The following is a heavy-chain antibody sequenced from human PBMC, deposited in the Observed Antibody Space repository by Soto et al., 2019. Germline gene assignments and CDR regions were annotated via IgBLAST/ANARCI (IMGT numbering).Heavy chain of an antibody. V-gene: IGHV3-30-3*01. Sequence: GGSLRLSCAASGFTFRTYAMHWVRQAPGKGLEWVATISYDGNNEYYGDSVKGRFTVSRDDSKNTLYLQVNSLRMEDTAMYYCARVHYYDTSGPLLWGQGTQVTVSS. CDR3: ARVHYYDTSGPLL. D-gene: IGHD3-22*01. J-gene: IGHJ4*02. CDR1: GFTFRTYA. CDR2: ISYDGNNE.